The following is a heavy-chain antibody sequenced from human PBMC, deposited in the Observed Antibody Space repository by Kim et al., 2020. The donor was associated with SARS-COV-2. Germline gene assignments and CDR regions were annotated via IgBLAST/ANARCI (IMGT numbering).Heavy chain of an antibody. V-gene: IGHV3-21*01. Sequence: GGSLRLSCAASGFTFSSDLVAWVRQAPGKGLEWVSSISGGSTYTFFADSVRGRFTLSRDSAKNALHLHMNSLRVEDTAVYFCATARRIVDGFDIWGRGTVVTVSP. CDR3: ATARRIVDGFDI. CDR1: GFTFSSDL. CDR2: ISGGSTYT. D-gene: IGHD2-15*01. J-gene: IGHJ3*02.